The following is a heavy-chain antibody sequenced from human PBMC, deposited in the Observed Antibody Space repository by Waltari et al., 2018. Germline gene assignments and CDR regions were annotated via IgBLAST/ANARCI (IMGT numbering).Heavy chain of an antibody. D-gene: IGHD1-26*01. CDR3: ARAGSYYYYMDV. CDR2: ISSSSSYI. V-gene: IGHV3-21*01. Sequence: EVQLVESGGGLVKPGGSLRLSCAASGFTFSSYSMNWVRQAPGKGLEWVSSISSSSSYIYYADSVKGRFTISRDNAKNSLYLQMNSLRAEDTAVYYCARAGSYYYYMDVWGKGTTVTVSS. CDR1: GFTFSSYS. J-gene: IGHJ6*03.